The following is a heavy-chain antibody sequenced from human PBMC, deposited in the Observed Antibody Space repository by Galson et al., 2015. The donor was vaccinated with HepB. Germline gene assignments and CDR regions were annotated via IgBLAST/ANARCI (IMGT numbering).Heavy chain of an antibody. CDR3: AKGYCTDGLCFTDY. CDR1: GFTFSTFA. Sequence: SLRLSCAASGFTFSTFAMTWVRQPPGKGLEWVSLITASGGRTYHADSVNGRFTVSRDNFKDTLFLQMDSLYAGDTAIYYCAKGYCTDGLCFTDYWGQGTLVTVSS. D-gene: IGHD2-8*01. J-gene: IGHJ4*02. V-gene: IGHV3-23*01. CDR2: ITASGGRT.